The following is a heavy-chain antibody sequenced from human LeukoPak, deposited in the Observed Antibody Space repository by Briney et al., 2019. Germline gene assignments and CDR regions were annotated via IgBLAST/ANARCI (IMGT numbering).Heavy chain of an antibody. V-gene: IGHV5-51*01. D-gene: IGHD3-22*01. CDR3: ARANEDYYDSSGYYDNFDY. CDR2: IYPGDSDT. Sequence: GESRKISCKGSGYSFTSYWIGWVRQMPGKGLEWMGIIYPGDSDTRYSPSFQGQVTISADKSISTAYLQWSSLKASDTAMYYCARANEDYYDSSGYYDNFDYWGQGTLVTVSS. J-gene: IGHJ4*02. CDR1: GYSFTSYW.